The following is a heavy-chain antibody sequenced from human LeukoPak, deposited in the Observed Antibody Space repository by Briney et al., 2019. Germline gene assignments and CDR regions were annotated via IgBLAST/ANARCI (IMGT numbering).Heavy chain of an antibody. CDR2: INHSGST. CDR3: ARGSVPSYYYMDV. Sequence: SETLSLTCAVYGGSFSGYYWSWIRQPPGKGLEWIGEINHSGSTNYNPSLKSRVTISVDTSKNQFSLKLSPVTAADTAVYYCARGSVPSYYYMDVWGKGTTVTVSS. V-gene: IGHV4-34*01. CDR1: GGSFSGYY. J-gene: IGHJ6*03.